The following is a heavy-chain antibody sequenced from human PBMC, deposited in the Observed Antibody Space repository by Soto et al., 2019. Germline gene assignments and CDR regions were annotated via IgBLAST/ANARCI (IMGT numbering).Heavy chain of an antibody. CDR3: ARDTYYDFWSGYSYNWFDP. CDR2: IYHSGST. Sequence: SETLSLTCAVSGGSISSSNWWSWVRQPPGKGLEWIGEIYHSGSTNYNPSLKSRVTVSVDKSKNQFSLKLSSVTAADTAVYYCARDTYYDFWSGYSYNWFDPWGQGTLVTVSS. CDR1: GGSISSSNW. J-gene: IGHJ5*02. V-gene: IGHV4-4*02. D-gene: IGHD3-3*01.